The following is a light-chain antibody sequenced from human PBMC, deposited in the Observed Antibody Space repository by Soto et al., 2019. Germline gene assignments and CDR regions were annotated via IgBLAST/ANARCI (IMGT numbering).Light chain of an antibody. CDR2: DSS. CDR1: HSIITL. CDR3: QQYDSFSST. Sequence: IQMTQSPSTLSASVGYRVTITCRASHSIITLFAWYQQKPGRAPKLLIYDSSSLESGVPSRFSGSGSGTEFSLTISSLQPDDFATYYCQQYDSFSSTFGQGTRLETK. V-gene: IGKV1-5*01. J-gene: IGKJ5*01.